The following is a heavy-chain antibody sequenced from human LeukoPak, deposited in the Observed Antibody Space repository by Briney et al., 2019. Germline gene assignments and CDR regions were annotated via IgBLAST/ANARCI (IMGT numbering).Heavy chain of an antibody. CDR3: ARDHDRQTTVVKPAPDY. D-gene: IGHD4-23*01. V-gene: IGHV1-46*01. CDR1: GGTFTSYY. CDR2: INPSGGST. J-gene: IGHJ4*02. Sequence: GASVKVSCKASGGTFTSYYMHWVRQAPGQGLEWMGIINPSGGSTSYAQKFQGRVTMTRDTSTSTVYMELSSLRSEDTAVYYCARDHDRQTTVVKPAPDYWGQGTLVTVSS.